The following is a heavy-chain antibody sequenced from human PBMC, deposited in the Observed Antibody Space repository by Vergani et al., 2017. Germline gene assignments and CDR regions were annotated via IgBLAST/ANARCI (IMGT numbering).Heavy chain of an antibody. V-gene: IGHV4-30-2*01. CDR3: ARGYCSGGSCYHDAFDI. CDR2: IYHSGST. D-gene: IGHD2-15*01. CDR1: GGSISSGGYS. Sequence: QLQLPESGSGLVKPSQTLSLTCAVSGGSISSGGYSWSWIRQPPGKGLEWIGYIYHSGSTYYNPSLKSRVTISVDRSKNQFSLKLSSVTAADTAVYYCARGYCSGGSCYHDAFDIWGQGTMVTVSS. J-gene: IGHJ3*02.